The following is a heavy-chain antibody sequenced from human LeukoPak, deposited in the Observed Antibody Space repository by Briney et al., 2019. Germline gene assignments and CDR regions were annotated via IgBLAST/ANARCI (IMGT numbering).Heavy chain of an antibody. V-gene: IGHV3-7*01. CDR1: GFTFSSYW. J-gene: IGHJ6*02. Sequence: GGSLRLSCAASGFTFSSYWMSWVRQAPGKGLEWVANIKQDGSEKYYVDSVKGRFTISRDNAKNSLYLQMNSLRAEDTAVYYCARDAAMFPQDTYGMDVWGQGTTVTVSS. CDR3: ARDAAMFPQDTYGMDV. D-gene: IGHD3-10*02. CDR2: IKQDGSEK.